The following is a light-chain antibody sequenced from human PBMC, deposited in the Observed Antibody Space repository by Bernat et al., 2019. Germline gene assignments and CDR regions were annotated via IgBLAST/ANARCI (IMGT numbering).Light chain of an antibody. CDR3: GTWDSSLSAVV. J-gene: IGLJ2*01. V-gene: IGLV1-51*01. CDR2: DNN. CDR1: SSNIGNNY. Sequence: QSVLTQPPSVSAAPGQKVTIPCSGSSSNIGNNYVSRYQQLTGTAPKVLIYDNNKRPSGIPDRFSGSTSGTSATLGITGLQTGDEADYYCGTWDSSLSAVVFGGGTKVTVL.